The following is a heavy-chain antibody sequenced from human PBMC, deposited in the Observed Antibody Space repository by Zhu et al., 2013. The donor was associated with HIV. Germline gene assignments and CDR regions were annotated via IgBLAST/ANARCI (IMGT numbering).Heavy chain of an antibody. J-gene: IGHJ2*01. Sequence: QVQLVQSGAEVKKPGASVKVSCKASGYTFTSYAMHWVRQAPGQRLEWMGWINAGNGNTKYSQKFQGRVTITRDTSASTAYMELSSLRSEDTAVYYCATCTSSSWHNWYFDLVGPVATLVTV. CDR3: ATCTSSSWHNWYFDL. D-gene: IGHD6-13*01. CDR1: GYTFTSYA. V-gene: IGHV1-3*01. CDR2: INAGNGNT.